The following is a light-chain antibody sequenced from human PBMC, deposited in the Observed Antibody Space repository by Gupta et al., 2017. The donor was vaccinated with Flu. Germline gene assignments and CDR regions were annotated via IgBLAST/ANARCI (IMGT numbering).Light chain of an antibody. V-gene: IGLV1-51*01. CDR2: DNN. CDR3: GSWDSSLSFWV. CDR1: SFNIANNY. J-gene: IGLJ3*02. Sequence: VLTQPPSVSAAPGQKVTISCSGSSFNIANNYVSWYQQVPGTAPKLLVYDNNKRPSGIPGRFSGSKSGTSATLGITGLRTGDEADYYCGSWDSSLSFWVFGGGTKVTVL.